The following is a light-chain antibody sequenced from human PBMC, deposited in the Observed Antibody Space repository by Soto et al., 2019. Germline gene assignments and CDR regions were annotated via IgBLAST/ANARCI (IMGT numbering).Light chain of an antibody. CDR1: QTISTY. CDR2: AAS. Sequence: DIQMTQSPSSLSASVGDRVTITCRASQTISTYLNWYQQNPGKVPKLLIYAASNLQNGVPSRFSGSGSGTDFTLTISSLQPEDFATYYCQKSSSIPYTFGQGTKLEIK. V-gene: IGKV1-39*01. J-gene: IGKJ2*01. CDR3: QKSSSIPYT.